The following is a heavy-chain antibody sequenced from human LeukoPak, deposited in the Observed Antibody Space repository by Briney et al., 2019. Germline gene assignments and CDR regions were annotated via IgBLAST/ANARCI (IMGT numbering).Heavy chain of an antibody. D-gene: IGHD2-2*01. CDR3: ARDREQCNGTSCCRWFDS. V-gene: IGHV4-39*07. J-gene: IGHJ5*01. Sequence: SVTLSLTCTLSGGSISSSGFYWGWIRQPPGRELEWIGSIYYSGSTYYNPSLRSRVTMSVDRSKMQFSLKLSSVTAADTAVYYCARDREQCNGTSCCRWFDSWGQGTLVTVSS. CDR2: IYYSGST. CDR1: GGSISSSGFY.